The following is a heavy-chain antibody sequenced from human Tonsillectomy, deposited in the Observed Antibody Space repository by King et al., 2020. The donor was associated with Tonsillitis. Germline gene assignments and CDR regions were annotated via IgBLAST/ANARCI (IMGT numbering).Heavy chain of an antibody. Sequence: QLVQSGAEVTKPGASVKVSCKASGYIFTGYYVHWVRQAPGQGLEWMGWINPNNADTVYAQKFRGKVTMTSNTSISTAYMELNSLRSDDTAVYYCARDPGEIASYYFDYWGQGPLVTVSA. CDR1: GYIFTGYY. V-gene: IGHV1-2*02. CDR3: ARDPGEIASYYFDY. CDR2: INPNNADT. J-gene: IGHJ4*02. D-gene: IGHD7-27*01.